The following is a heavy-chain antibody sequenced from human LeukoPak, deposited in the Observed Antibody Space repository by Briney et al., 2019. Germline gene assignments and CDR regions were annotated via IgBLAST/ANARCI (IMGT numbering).Heavy chain of an antibody. D-gene: IGHD3-10*01. CDR2: IIPIFGTA. Sequence: ASVKVSCKASGGTFSNYAISWVRQAPGQGLEWMGGIIPIFGTANYAQKFQGRVTITADESTSTAYMELSSLRSEDTAVYYCARDRYYGSGSSSPISYYYYYMDVWGKGTTVTISS. V-gene: IGHV1-69*13. CDR3: ARDRYYGSGSSSPISYYYYYMDV. CDR1: GGTFSNYA. J-gene: IGHJ6*03.